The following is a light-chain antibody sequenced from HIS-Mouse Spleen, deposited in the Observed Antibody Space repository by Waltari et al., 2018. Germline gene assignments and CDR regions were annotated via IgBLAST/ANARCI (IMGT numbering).Light chain of an antibody. CDR2: EDN. CDR3: QSYDSSNLWV. J-gene: IGLJ3*02. V-gene: IGLV6-57*02. Sequence: NFMLTQPHSVSESPGKTVTISCTGSSGSLASNYVQWYQQRPGSAPTTVIYEDNQRPSGFPDRFSGSIDSSSNSASLTISGLKTEDEADYYCQSYDSSNLWVFGGGTKLTVL. CDR1: SGSLASNY.